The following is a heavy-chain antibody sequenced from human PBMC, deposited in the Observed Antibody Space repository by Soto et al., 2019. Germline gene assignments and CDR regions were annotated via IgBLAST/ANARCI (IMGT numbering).Heavy chain of an antibody. J-gene: IGHJ4*02. D-gene: IGHD2-21*01. CDR2: ISYDGSNK. V-gene: IGHV3-30*18. Sequence: SLKLSCAASGFAFSSYGIHWFRQAPGKGLEWVAIISYDGSNKYYADSVRGRFTVSRDNSKNKLYLQMNSLRAEDTAVYYCAKEREVAITKYFFAYWGQRTPVTVSS. CDR1: GFAFSSYG. CDR3: AKEREVAITKYFFAY.